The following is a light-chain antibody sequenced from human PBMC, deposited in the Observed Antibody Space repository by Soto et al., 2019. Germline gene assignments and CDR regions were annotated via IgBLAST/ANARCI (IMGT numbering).Light chain of an antibody. CDR3: IQALQNSIT. V-gene: IGKV2-28*01. CDR1: QSRLHSNGYNY. J-gene: IGKJ5*01. Sequence: DIVMTQSPLSLPVTPGEPASISCRSSQSRLHSNGYNYLDWYLQKPGQSTQLLIYLGSTRASVVPDRFSGSGSGTYFTLKINRVEAEDVGVYYCIQALQNSITFGQGTRLEIK. CDR2: LGS.